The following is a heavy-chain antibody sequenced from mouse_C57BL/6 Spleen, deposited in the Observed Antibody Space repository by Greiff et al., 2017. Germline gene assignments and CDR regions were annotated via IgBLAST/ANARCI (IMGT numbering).Heavy chain of an antibody. CDR3: VRHGYGSSYDGYFDV. J-gene: IGHJ1*03. D-gene: IGHD1-1*01. CDR1: GFSFNTYA. V-gene: IGHV10-1*01. CDR2: IRSKSNNYAT. Sequence: EVMLVESGGGLVQPKGSLKLSCAASGFSFNTYAMNWVRQAPGKGLEWVARIRSKSNNYATYYADSVKDRFTISRDDSESMLYLQMNNLKTEDTAMYYSVRHGYGSSYDGYFDVWGTGTTVTVSS.